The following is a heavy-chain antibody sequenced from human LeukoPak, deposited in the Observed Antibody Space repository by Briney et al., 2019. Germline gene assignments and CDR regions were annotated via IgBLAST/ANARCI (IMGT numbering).Heavy chain of an antibody. V-gene: IGHV4-39*01. CDR3: ARHGNIVVLPTTLKAFDI. D-gene: IGHD2-2*01. CDR2: IYYSGDT. J-gene: IGHJ3*02. CDR1: GGSISSRSYY. Sequence: PSETLSLTCTVSGGSISSRSYYWGWIRQPPGKGLEWIGSIYYSGDTYYTPSLKSRVTTSVDTSKSQFSLRLSSVTAADTAVYYCARHGNIVVLPTTLKAFDIWGQGTMVTVSS.